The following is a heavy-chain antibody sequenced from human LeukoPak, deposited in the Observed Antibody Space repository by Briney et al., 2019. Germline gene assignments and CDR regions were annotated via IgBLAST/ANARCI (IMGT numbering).Heavy chain of an antibody. V-gene: IGHV4-39*07. CDR2: IYYSGST. Sequence: SETLSLTCTVSGGSISSSSYYWGWIRQPPGKGLERIESIYYSGSTYYNPSLKSRVTISVDTSKNQFSLKLSSVTAADTAVYYCARAGSRYYYDSSGQFDYWGQGTLVTVSS. CDR1: GGSISSSSYY. J-gene: IGHJ4*02. D-gene: IGHD3-22*01. CDR3: ARAGSRYYYDSSGQFDY.